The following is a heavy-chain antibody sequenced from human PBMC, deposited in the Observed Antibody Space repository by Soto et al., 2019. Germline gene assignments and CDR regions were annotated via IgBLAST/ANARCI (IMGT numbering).Heavy chain of an antibody. CDR1: GDSISSTYW. D-gene: IGHD3-16*01. Sequence: QMKLQESGPGLVQPSGTLSLTCAVSGDSISSTYWWSWVRQPPGKGLEWIGEASHGGHTHFNSSRXSXLTISLDKSKDMFFLDVTSVTAADTAMYYCATRLEGNFGGPLWGQGTMITVSS. V-gene: IGHV4-4*02. CDR2: ASHGGHT. J-gene: IGHJ3*01. CDR3: ATRLEGNFGGPL.